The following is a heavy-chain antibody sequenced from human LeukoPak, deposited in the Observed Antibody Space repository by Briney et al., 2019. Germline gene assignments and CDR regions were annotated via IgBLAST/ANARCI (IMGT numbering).Heavy chain of an antibody. CDR1: GFTFSSYS. CDR3: GRDVNRGVFDI. V-gene: IGHV3-7*03. CDR2: IKGDGSEK. J-gene: IGHJ3*02. Sequence: GGSLRLSCAASGFTFSSYSMNWVRQAPGKGLEWVANIKGDGSEKDSLDSVKGRFTISRDNPKNSVYLQMNRLRAEDTAVYYCGRDVNRGVFDIWGQGTMVTVSS.